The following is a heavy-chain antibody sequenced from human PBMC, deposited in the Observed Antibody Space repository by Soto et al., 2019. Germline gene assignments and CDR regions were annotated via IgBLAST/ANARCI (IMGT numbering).Heavy chain of an antibody. CDR2: IYYSGST. CDR1: GGSISSSSYY. J-gene: IGHJ4*02. D-gene: IGHD2-15*01. V-gene: IGHV4-39*01. CDR3: ASHTPAISISDH. Sequence: QLQLQESGPGLVKPSETLSLTCTVSGGSISSSSYYWGWIRQPPGKGLEWIGSIYYSGSTYYNPSLKSPVTISVDTSTNQFSRKLSSVTAADTAVYYCASHTPAISISDHWGQGTLVTVSS.